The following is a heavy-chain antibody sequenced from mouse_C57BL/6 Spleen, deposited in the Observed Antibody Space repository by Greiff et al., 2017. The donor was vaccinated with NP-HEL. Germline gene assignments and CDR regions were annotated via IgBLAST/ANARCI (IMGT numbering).Heavy chain of an antibody. CDR3: ARPVYYGSSNWYFDV. V-gene: IGHV1-55*01. J-gene: IGHJ1*03. Sequence: VQLQQPGAELVKPGASVKMSCKASGYTFTSYWITWVKQRPGQGLEWIGDIYPGSGSTNYNEKFKSKATLTVDTSSSTAYMQLSSLTSEDSAVYYCARPVYYGSSNWYFDVWGTGTTVTVSS. D-gene: IGHD1-1*01. CDR2: IYPGSGST. CDR1: GYTFTSYW.